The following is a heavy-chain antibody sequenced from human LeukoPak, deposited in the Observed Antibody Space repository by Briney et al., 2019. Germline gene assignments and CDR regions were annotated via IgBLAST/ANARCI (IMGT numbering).Heavy chain of an antibody. Sequence: GGSLRLSCAASGFTFSNYWMHWVRQAPGKGLVWVSRLSSDGSSTNYADSVKGRFTISRDNAKNTLHLQMNSLRAEDTAVYYCARAVGATSLGYYYYMDVWGKGTTVTVSS. CDR2: LSSDGSST. V-gene: IGHV3-74*01. J-gene: IGHJ6*03. CDR3: ARAVGATSLGYYYYMDV. D-gene: IGHD1-26*01. CDR1: GFTFSNYW.